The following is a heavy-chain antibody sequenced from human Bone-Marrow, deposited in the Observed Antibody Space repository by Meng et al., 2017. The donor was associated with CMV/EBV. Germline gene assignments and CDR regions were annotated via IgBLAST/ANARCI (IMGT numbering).Heavy chain of an antibody. CDR2: NSDGRTI. D-gene: IGHD5-18*01. Sequence: GEPLKIACAASGFTINYYWMHWVRQAPGKGLVWVCNSDGRTIHYADFVKGRFTISRDNAKNSLYLQMNSLRAEDAAVYYCAKEDGVDPAMVIAYYYGMDVWGQGTTVTVSS. V-gene: IGHV3-74*01. J-gene: IGHJ6*02. CDR3: AKEDGVDPAMVIAYYYGMDV. CDR1: GFTINYYW.